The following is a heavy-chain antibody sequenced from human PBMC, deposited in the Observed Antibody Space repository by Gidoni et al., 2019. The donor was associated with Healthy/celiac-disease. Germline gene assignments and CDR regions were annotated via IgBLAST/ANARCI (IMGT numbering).Heavy chain of an antibody. D-gene: IGHD4-17*01. Sequence: QVQLVQSGSEVKKPGASVKVSCKASGYTFTGHYLHWVRQAPGQGLEWMGWINPNGGGTNYAQKFQGRVTMTRDTSSSTAYMELSRLRSDDTAVYYCARGEGGEPGYYYYYGMDVWGQGTTVTVSS. V-gene: IGHV1-2*02. CDR3: ARGEGGEPGYYYYYGMDV. CDR1: GYTFTGHY. J-gene: IGHJ6*02. CDR2: INPNGGGT.